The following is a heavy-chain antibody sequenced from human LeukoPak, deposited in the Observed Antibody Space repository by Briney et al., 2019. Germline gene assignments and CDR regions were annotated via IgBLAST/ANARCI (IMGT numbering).Heavy chain of an antibody. V-gene: IGHV3-7*01. Sequence: GGSLRLSCAASGFTFSNYWMSWVRQAPGKGLEWVANINQGESEKYYVDSVKGRFTISRDNAKNSLYLQMNSLRAEDTAVYYCAREVLEIDYWGQGTLVTVSS. J-gene: IGHJ4*02. D-gene: IGHD1-1*01. CDR3: AREVLEIDY. CDR1: GFTFSNYW. CDR2: INQGESEK.